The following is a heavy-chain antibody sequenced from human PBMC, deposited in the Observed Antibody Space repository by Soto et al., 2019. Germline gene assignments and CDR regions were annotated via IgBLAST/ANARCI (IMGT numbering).Heavy chain of an antibody. V-gene: IGHV1-69*01. CDR1: GGTFSSYS. CDR2: IIPSFGTA. D-gene: IGHD1-26*01. CDR3: ARDGGRHSGGIDY. Sequence: QVQLVQSGAEVKKPGSSVKVSCKASGGTFSSYSINWVRQAPGQGLEWMGEIIPSFGTANYAQKFQGRVTITADESTSTAYVELSSLRSEDTAVYYCARDGGRHSGGIDYWGQGTLVTVSS. J-gene: IGHJ4*02.